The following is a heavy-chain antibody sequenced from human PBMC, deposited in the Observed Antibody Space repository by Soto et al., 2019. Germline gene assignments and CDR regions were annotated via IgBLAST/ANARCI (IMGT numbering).Heavy chain of an antibody. J-gene: IGHJ3*02. Sequence: GASVKVSCKASGYTFTGYYMHWVRQAPGQGLEWMGWINPNSGGTNYAQKFQGWVTMTRDTSISTAYMELSRLRSDDTAVYYCAGPNYDFWSGSHDAFDIWGQGTMVTVSS. CDR2: INPNSGGT. V-gene: IGHV1-2*04. D-gene: IGHD3-3*01. CDR1: GYTFTGYY. CDR3: AGPNYDFWSGSHDAFDI.